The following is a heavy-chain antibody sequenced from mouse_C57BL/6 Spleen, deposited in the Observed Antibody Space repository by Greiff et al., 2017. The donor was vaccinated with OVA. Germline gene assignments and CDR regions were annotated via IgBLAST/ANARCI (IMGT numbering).Heavy chain of an antibody. Sequence: EVQGVESGEGLVKPGGSLKLSCAASGFTFSSYAMSWVRQTPEKRLEWVAYISSGGDYIYYADTVKGRFTISRDNARNTLYLQMSSLKSEDTAMYYCTRERGYYGSSSWFAYWGQGTLVTVSA. D-gene: IGHD1-1*01. V-gene: IGHV5-9-1*02. CDR1: GFTFSSYA. CDR3: TRERGYYGSSSWFAY. CDR2: ISSGGDYI. J-gene: IGHJ3*01.